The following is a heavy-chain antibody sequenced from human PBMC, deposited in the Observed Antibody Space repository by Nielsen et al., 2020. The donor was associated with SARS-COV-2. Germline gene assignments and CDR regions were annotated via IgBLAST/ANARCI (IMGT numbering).Heavy chain of an antibody. J-gene: IGHJ4*02. CDR2: IYYSGST. V-gene: IGHV4-39*07. D-gene: IGHD6-13*01. CDR3: ASPYSSSWYPGAFDY. Sequence: RQAPGKGLEWIGSIYYSGSTYYNPSLKSRVTISVDTSKNQFSLKLSSVTAADTAVYYCASPYSSSWYPGAFDYWGQGTPVTVSS.